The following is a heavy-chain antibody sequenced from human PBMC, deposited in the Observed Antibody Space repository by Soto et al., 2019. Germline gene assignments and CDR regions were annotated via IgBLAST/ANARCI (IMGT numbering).Heavy chain of an antibody. CDR3: ARGFSSVSMDA. CDR1: GDSVRSGGYY. D-gene: IGHD6-19*01. CDR2: IYSSGSA. V-gene: IGHV4-61*08. Sequence: LSLTCTVSGDSVRSGGYYWSWIRQPPGKGLEWIGYIYSSGSANYNPSLKSRVTISRDTSKNQISLKVASVTAADTAGYYCARGFSSVSMDAWGQGTTVTSP. J-gene: IGHJ6*02.